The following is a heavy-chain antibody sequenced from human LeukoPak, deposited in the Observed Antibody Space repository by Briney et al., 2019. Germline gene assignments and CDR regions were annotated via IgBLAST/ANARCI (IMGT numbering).Heavy chain of an antibody. Sequence: SETLSLTCTVSGGSISSYYWSWIRQPPGKGLEWIGYIYYSGSTNYNPPLKSRVTISVDTSKNQFSLKLSSVTAADTAVYYCARRIAASDAFDIWGQGTMVTVSS. V-gene: IGHV4-59*01. CDR1: GGSISSYY. CDR2: IYYSGST. J-gene: IGHJ3*02. D-gene: IGHD6-13*01. CDR3: ARRIAASDAFDI.